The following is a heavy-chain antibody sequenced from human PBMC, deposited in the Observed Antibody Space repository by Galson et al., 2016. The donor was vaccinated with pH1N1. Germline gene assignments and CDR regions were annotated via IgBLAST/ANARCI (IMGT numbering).Heavy chain of an antibody. Sequence: SLRLSCAASGFTFSSYWMYWVRQAPGKGLVWVSRVNSDGSGTTYADFVKGRFTISRDNARNTLYLQMNSLRAEDTAVYYCARIMWSDYYNGMGVWGQGTTVTVSS. CDR1: GFTFSSYW. CDR3: ARIMWSDYYNGMGV. CDR2: VNSDGSGT. D-gene: IGHD2-21*01. J-gene: IGHJ6*02. V-gene: IGHV3-74*01.